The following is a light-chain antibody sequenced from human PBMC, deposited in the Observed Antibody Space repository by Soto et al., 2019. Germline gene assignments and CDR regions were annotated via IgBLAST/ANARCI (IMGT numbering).Light chain of an antibody. CDR3: QQYGSSWT. CDR1: QSVSSNF. Sequence: EIVLTQSPGTLSLSPGERATLPCRASQSVSSNFLAWYQQKPGQAPRLLIYGASSSATGIPDRFSGSGSGTDFTLTISRLEPEDFAGYYCQQYGSSWTFGQLTKLDMK. J-gene: IGKJ1*01. V-gene: IGKV3-20*01. CDR2: GAS.